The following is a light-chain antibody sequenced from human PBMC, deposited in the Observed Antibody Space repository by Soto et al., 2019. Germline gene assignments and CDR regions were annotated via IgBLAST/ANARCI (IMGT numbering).Light chain of an antibody. Sequence: VLTEPPSVSVAPGKTARITCGGNNIGSKSVHWYQQKPGQAPVLVIYYDSDRPSGIPERFSGSNSGNTATLTISRVEAGDEADYYCQVWDSSSDHPAVVFGGGTKLTVL. CDR2: YDS. CDR1: NIGSKS. V-gene: IGLV3-21*04. CDR3: QVWDSSSDHPAVV. J-gene: IGLJ2*01.